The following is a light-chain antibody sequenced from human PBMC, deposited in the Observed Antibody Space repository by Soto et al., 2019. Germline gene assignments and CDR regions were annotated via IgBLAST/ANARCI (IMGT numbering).Light chain of an antibody. Sequence: IQMTQSPSTLSASVGDRVTITCRASHNIERWMAWYQQKPGKAPSLLIYAASSLQSGVPSRFSGSGSGTDFTLTISSLQPEDFATYYCQQTYSTPPTFGQGTKVDIK. CDR1: HNIERW. CDR3: QQTYSTPPT. V-gene: IGKV1-39*01. CDR2: AAS. J-gene: IGKJ1*01.